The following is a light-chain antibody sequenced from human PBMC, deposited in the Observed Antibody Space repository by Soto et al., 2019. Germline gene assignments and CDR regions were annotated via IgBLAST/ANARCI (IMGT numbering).Light chain of an antibody. J-gene: IGLJ2*01. Sequence: QSVLTQPASVSGSPGLSITISCTGTSGDVGGYNSVSWYQQHPAKAPKLMIYDVSNRPSGVSNRFSGSKSGNTASLTISGLRAEDEADYYCSSYTSSNTLVFGGGTKLTVL. CDR3: SSYTSSNTLV. CDR1: SGDVGGYNS. CDR2: DVS. V-gene: IGLV2-14*01.